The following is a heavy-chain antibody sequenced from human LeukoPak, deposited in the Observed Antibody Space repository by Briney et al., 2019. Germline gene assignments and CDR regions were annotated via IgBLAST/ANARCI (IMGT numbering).Heavy chain of an antibody. CDR2: ISNDGSNK. Sequence: AGGSLRLSCAASGFTFSSYAMHWVRQAPGKGLEWMGVISNDGSNKYYADSVKGRFTISRDDSKNTLYVQMNSLRAEDTAVYYCASAPRDYYFGSGSMGSYFDYWGQGTLVTVSS. D-gene: IGHD3-10*01. J-gene: IGHJ4*02. CDR3: ASAPRDYYFGSGSMGSYFDY. V-gene: IGHV3-30-3*01. CDR1: GFTFSSYA.